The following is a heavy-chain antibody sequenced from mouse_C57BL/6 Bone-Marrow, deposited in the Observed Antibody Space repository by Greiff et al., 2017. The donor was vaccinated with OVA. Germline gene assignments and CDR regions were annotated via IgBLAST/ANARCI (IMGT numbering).Heavy chain of an antibody. J-gene: IGHJ1*03. D-gene: IGHD2-2*01. V-gene: IGHV1-64*01. CDR1: GYTFTSYW. CDR2: IHPNSGST. Sequence: QVQLQQPGAELVKPGASVKLSCKASGYTFTSYWMHWVKQRPGQGLEWIGMIHPNSGSTNYNEKFKSKATLTVDKSSSTAYMQLSRLTSEDAAVYYCARALLWFPYWYFDVWGTGTTGTVSS. CDR3: ARALLWFPYWYFDV.